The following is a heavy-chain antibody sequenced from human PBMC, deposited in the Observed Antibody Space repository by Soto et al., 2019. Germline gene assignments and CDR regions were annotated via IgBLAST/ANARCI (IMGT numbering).Heavy chain of an antibody. V-gene: IGHV1-2*02. CDR2: INAANGGT. Sequence: GASVKVSCKASGSTFTSYGIHWVRQAPGQRLEWMGWINAANGGTKYPQKFQGRVTMTRDTSIRTVYMSLTGLKSDDTAVYFCARDLAKGGGSAGFDYWGQGTLVTVSS. D-gene: IGHD2-15*01. J-gene: IGHJ4*02. CDR3: ARDLAKGGGSAGFDY. CDR1: GSTFTSYG.